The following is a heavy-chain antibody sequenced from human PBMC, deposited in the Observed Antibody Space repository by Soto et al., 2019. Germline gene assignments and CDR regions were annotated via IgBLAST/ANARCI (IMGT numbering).Heavy chain of an antibody. Sequence: PSETLSLTCAVYGGSFSGYYWSWIRQPPGKGLEWIGEINHSGSTNYNPSLKSRVTISVDTSKNQFSLKLSSVTAADTAVYYCAGGHPDYDFWSGYEYFGWLDPWGQGTLVTVSS. CDR1: GGSFSGYY. CDR3: AGGHPDYDFWSGYEYFGWLDP. CDR2: INHSGST. V-gene: IGHV4-34*01. D-gene: IGHD3-3*01. J-gene: IGHJ5*02.